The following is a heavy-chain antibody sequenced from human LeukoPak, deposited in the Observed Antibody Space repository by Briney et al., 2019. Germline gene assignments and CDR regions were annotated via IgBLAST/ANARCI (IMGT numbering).Heavy chain of an antibody. CDR1: GYTFTSYG. Sequence: ASVKVSCKASGYTFTSYGISWVRQAPGQGLEWMGWISAYNGNTNYAQKLQGRVTMTTDTSTSTAYMELRSLRSDDTAVYYCAGIIVGATRGAFDIWGQGTMITVSS. V-gene: IGHV1-18*01. CDR3: AGIIVGATRGAFDI. CDR2: ISAYNGNT. J-gene: IGHJ3*02. D-gene: IGHD1-26*01.